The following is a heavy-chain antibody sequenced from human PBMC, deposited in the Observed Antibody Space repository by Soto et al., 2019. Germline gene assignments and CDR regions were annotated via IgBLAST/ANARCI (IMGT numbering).Heavy chain of an antibody. V-gene: IGHV4-59*01. Sequence: SETLSLTCPVSGGSISSYYLSWIRQPPGKGLEWIGYIYYSGSTNYNPSLKSRVTISVDTSKNQFSLKLSSVTAADTAVYYCAGLYCSSTSCYVRHWGQGTLVTVSS. CDR2: IYYSGST. D-gene: IGHD2-2*01. CDR1: GGSISSYY. CDR3: AGLYCSSTSCYVRH. J-gene: IGHJ4*02.